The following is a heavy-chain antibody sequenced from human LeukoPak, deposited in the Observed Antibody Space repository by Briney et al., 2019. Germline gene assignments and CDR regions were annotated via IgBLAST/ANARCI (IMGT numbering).Heavy chain of an antibody. CDR2: IYYSGST. Sequence: SETLSLTCTVSGGSISSGDYYWSWIRQPPGKGLEWIGYIYYSGSTYYNPSLKSRVTISVDTSKNQFSLKLSSVTAADTAVYYCASITIFGVVISDDAFDIWGQGTMVTVSS. D-gene: IGHD3-3*01. V-gene: IGHV4-30-4*01. CDR3: ASITIFGVVISDDAFDI. J-gene: IGHJ3*02. CDR1: GGSISSGDYY.